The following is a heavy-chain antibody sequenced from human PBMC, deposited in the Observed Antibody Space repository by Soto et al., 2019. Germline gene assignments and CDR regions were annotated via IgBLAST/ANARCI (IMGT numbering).Heavy chain of an antibody. V-gene: IGHV4-39*01. D-gene: IGHD2-15*01. CDR1: GGSISSSSYY. J-gene: IGHJ6*02. CDR2: IYYSGST. Sequence: TSETLSLTCTVSGGSISSSSYYWGWIRQPPGKGLEWIGSIYYSGSTYYNPSLKSRVTISVDTSKNQFSLKLSSVTAADTAVYYCARVGRYCSGGSCYSEDYYGMDVWGQGTTVTVSS. CDR3: ARVGRYCSGGSCYSEDYYGMDV.